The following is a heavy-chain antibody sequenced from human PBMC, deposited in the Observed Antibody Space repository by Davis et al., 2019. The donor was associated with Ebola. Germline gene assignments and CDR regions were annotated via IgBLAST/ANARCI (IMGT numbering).Heavy chain of an antibody. CDR1: GFTFSSYS. D-gene: IGHD4-17*01. CDR3: ARKMTTVTTGWFDP. Sequence: GESLKISCAASGFTFSSYSMNWVRQAPGKGLEWVSVIYSGGSTYYADSVKGRFTISRDNSKNTLYLQMNSLRAEDTAVYYCARKMTTVTTGWFDPWGQGTLVTVSS. V-gene: IGHV3-66*01. CDR2: IYSGGST. J-gene: IGHJ5*02.